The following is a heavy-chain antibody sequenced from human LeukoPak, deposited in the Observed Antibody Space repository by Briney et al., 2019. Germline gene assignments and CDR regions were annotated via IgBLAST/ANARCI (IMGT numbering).Heavy chain of an antibody. CDR3: ARGVDFWGGYVNYFDY. CDR1: GGTFSSYA. CDR2: IIPIFGTA. D-gene: IGHD3-3*01. Sequence: ASVKVSCKASGGTFSSYAISWVRQAPGQGLEWMGGIIPIFGTANYAQKFQGRVTITTDESTSTAYMELSSLRSEDTAVYYCARGVDFWGGYVNYFDYWGQGTLVTVSS. J-gene: IGHJ4*02. V-gene: IGHV1-69*05.